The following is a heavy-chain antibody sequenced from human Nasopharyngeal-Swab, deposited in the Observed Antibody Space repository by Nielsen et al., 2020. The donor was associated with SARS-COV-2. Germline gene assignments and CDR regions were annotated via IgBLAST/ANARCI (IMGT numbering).Heavy chain of an antibody. CDR2: ISSSSSYI. D-gene: IGHD3-9*01. CDR3: ARGCVFTGPSCYYYGMDV. J-gene: IGHJ6*02. CDR1: GFTFSTYS. Sequence: GEYLKISCAASGFTFSTYSMTWVRQAPGKGLEGVSSISSSSSYIYYADSVKGRFTISRDNAKHSLYLQMNSLRAEDTAVYFCARGCVFTGPSCYYYGMDVWGQGTTVTVSS. V-gene: IGHV3-21*01.